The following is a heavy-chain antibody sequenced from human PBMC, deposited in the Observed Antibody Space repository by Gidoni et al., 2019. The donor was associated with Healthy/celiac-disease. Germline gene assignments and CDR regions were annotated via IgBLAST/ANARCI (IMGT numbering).Heavy chain of an antibody. V-gene: IGHV3-30-3*01. CDR2: ISYDGSNK. CDR3: ARENYGSGSYALYYYYYYGMDV. CDR1: GFTFRHYA. D-gene: IGHD3-10*01. Sequence: QVQLLESGGGLVQPGMSLRLYFASSGFTFRHYAMHWVRQAPGKGMEWVAVISYDGSNKYYADSVKGRFTISRDNSKNTLYLQMNSLRAEDTAVYYCARENYGSGSYALYYYYYYGMDVWGQGTTVTVS. J-gene: IGHJ6*02.